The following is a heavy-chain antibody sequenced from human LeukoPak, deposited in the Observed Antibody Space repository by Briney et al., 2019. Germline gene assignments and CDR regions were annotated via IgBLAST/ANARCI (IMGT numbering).Heavy chain of an antibody. CDR1: GGSISNYY. J-gene: IGHJ2*01. D-gene: IGHD3-22*01. Sequence: SETLSLTCSVSGGSISNYYWSWLRQPPGKGLEWIGSMYYSGSTNYNPSLKSRATISEDTTKKQFSLKLSSVTAADTAVYCARAGYVTSGFWYFDLWGRGTLVTVSS. V-gene: IGHV4-59*01. CDR3: ARAGYVTSGFWYFDL. CDR2: MYYSGST.